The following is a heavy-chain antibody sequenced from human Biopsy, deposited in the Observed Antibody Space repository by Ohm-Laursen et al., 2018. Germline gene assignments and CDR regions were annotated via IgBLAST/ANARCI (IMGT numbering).Heavy chain of an antibody. CDR3: ARTPGKAVAGRFLDL. J-gene: IGHJ2*01. Sequence: GTLSLTCSVSGGSTNDYFWSWISQPAGETLEWIGRIYSRGGSSYNPSLKSRISMSMDTSNNQFSLTLTSVTAADTAVYYCARTPGKAVAGRFLDLWGRGTLVTVSS. CDR1: GGSTNDYF. D-gene: IGHD6-19*01. CDR2: IYSRGGS. V-gene: IGHV4-4*07.